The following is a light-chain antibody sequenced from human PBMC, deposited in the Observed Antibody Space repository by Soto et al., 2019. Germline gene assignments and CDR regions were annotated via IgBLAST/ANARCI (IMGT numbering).Light chain of an antibody. V-gene: IGLV2-11*01. CDR3: CSYAGSYTWV. CDR1: SSDVGGYNY. Sequence: QSVLTQPRSVSGSPGQSVTISCTGTSSDVGGYNYVSWYQQHPGKVPKLMIYDVNKRPSGVPDRFSGSKSGNTASLTISGLQAEDEADYYCCSYAGSYTWVFGGRTKVTVL. CDR2: DVN. J-gene: IGLJ3*02.